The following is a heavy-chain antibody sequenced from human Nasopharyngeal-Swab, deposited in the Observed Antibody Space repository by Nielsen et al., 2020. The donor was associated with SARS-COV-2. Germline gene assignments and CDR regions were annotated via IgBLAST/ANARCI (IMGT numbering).Heavy chain of an antibody. CDR1: GYSFTSYW. J-gene: IGHJ3*02. CDR2: IDPSDSYT. D-gene: IGHD6-19*01. CDR3: ARPSSGWYGAFDI. V-gene: IGHV5-10-1*01. Sequence: GESLKISCKGSGYSFTSYWISWVRQMPGKGLEWMGRIDPSDSYTNYSPSFQGHVTISADKSIGTAYLQWNSLKASDTAMYYCARPSSGWYGAFDIWGQGTMVTVSS.